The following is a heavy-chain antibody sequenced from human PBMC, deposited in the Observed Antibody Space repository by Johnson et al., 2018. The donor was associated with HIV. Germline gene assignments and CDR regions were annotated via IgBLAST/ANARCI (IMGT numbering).Heavy chain of an antibody. V-gene: IGHV3-11*01. CDR3: ARSGAGAAFDI. J-gene: IGHJ3*02. Sequence: QVQLVESRGGLVKPGGSLSLSCAASEFTLGNYPMTWVRQAPGKGLEWLALLNSSGRGPYYAASVKGRFTISRDNAKNSLYLQMNSLRAEDTALYYCARSGAGAAFDIWGQGTMVTVSS. D-gene: IGHD6-19*01. CDR1: EFTLGNYP. CDR2: LNSSGRGP.